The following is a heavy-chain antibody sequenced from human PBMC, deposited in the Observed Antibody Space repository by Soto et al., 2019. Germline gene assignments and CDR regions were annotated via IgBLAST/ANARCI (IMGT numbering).Heavy chain of an antibody. D-gene: IGHD2-15*01. V-gene: IGHV3-74*01. Sequence: PGGSLRLSCAASGFTFSNFWVHWVRQGPGKGLVWVSRINSDGSSTTYADSVKGRFTISRDNAKNTLYLQMNSLRAEDTAVYYCATELKLPLDYWGQGTLVTVSS. CDR1: GFTFSNFW. CDR2: INSDGSST. CDR3: ATELKLPLDY. J-gene: IGHJ4*02.